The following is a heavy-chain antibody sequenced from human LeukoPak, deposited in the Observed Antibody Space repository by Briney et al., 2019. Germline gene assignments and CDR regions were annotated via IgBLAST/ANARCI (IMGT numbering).Heavy chain of an antibody. CDR2: ISDSSSRI. Sequence: PGGSLRLSCAASGFTFSSYSMNWVRQAPGKGPEWVSLISDSSSRIYYADSVKGRFTISRDNAKNSLYLQMDSLRAEDTAVYYCARVFTMVRGVVDYWGQGTLVTVSS. J-gene: IGHJ4*02. V-gene: IGHV3-21*06. CDR1: GFTFSSYS. CDR3: ARVFTMVRGVVDY. D-gene: IGHD3-10*01.